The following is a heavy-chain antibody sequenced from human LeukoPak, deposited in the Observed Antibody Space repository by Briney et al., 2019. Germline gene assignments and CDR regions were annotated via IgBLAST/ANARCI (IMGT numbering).Heavy chain of an antibody. CDR3: TRRAIYMDV. CDR2: IRSKTYGGTT. Sequence: GGSLRLSCTASGFTFGDYAMTWVRQAPGKGLEWVGLIRSKTYGGTTEYAASVEGRFTISRDDSKSIAYLQMNSLKTEDTAVYYCTRRAIYMDVWGKGTTVTVSS. J-gene: IGHJ6*04. CDR1: GFTFGDYA. V-gene: IGHV3-49*04.